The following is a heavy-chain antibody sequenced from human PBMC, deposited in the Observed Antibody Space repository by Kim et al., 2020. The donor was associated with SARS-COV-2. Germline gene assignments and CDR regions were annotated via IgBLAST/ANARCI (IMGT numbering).Heavy chain of an antibody. D-gene: IGHD3-10*01. V-gene: IGHV4-39*07. J-gene: IGHJ5*02. CDR1: GGSISSSSYY. CDR2: VYYTGSA. CDR3: ARDKGFGGGFDP. Sequence: SETLSLTCTVSGGSISSSSYYWGWIRQPPGMGLEWIGSVYYTGSAYYNPSLKSRVTISVDTSKNKVSLNLSSVTAADTAVYYCARDKGFGGGFDPWGQGT.